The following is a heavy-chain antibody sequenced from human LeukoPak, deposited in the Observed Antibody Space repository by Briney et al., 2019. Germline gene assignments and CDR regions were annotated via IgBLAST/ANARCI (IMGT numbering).Heavy chain of an antibody. CDR2: IKQDGSEK. Sequence: GGSLRLSCAASGFTFSNYWVSWVRQAPGKGLEWVANIKQDGSEKYYVDSVKGRFTISRDNAKNSLYLQMNSLRAEDTAVYYCARDISNYVSRSNWFDPWGQGTLVTVSS. D-gene: IGHD4-11*01. J-gene: IGHJ5*02. CDR1: GFTFSNYW. CDR3: ARDISNYVSRSNWFDP. V-gene: IGHV3-7*01.